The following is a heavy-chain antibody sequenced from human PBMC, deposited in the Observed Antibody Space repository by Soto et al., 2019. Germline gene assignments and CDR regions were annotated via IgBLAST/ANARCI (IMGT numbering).Heavy chain of an antibody. CDR3: ARRYSGYGDY. CDR2: VYRTGSA. V-gene: IGHV4-4*02. Sequence: PSETLSLTSAVSGGSISTSNWWSWVRQPPGKGLEWIGEVYRTGSANYNPSLKSRVTISVDTSKNQFSLKLSSVTAADTAVYYCARRYSGYGDYWGQGTLVTVSS. CDR1: GGSISTSNW. D-gene: IGHD5-12*01. J-gene: IGHJ4*02.